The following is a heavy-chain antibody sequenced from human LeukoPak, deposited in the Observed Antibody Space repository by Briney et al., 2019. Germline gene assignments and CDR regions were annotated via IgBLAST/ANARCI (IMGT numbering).Heavy chain of an antibody. D-gene: IGHD3-3*01. Sequence: GGSLRLYCTASGFTFSSYWMHWVRQAPGKGLVWVSRINSDGSSTSYADSVKGRFTISRDNVKNTLYLQMNSLRAEDAAAYYCASKFWSGYYPYYYYMDVWGKGTTVTVSS. V-gene: IGHV3-74*01. CDR3: ASKFWSGYYPYYYYMDV. J-gene: IGHJ6*03. CDR2: INSDGSST. CDR1: GFTFSSYW.